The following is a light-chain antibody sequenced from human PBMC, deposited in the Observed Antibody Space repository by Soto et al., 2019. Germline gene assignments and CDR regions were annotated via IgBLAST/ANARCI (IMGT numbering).Light chain of an antibody. CDR1: SSDVGGYNY. CDR2: EVS. CDR3: SSYRSSSTYV. V-gene: IGLV2-14*01. J-gene: IGLJ1*01. Sequence: QSALTQPGSVSGSPGQSITISCTGTSSDVGGYNYVSWYQQHPGKAPKLMIYEVSNRPSGVSNRFSGSKSGNTASLTISGLQAEDEAEYYCSSYRSSSTYVFGTGTKLTV.